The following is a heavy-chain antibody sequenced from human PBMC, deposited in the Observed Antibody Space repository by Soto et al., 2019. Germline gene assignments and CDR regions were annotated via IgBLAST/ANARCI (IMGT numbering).Heavy chain of an antibody. V-gene: IGHV1-58*02. CDR1: GFTFTSSA. CDR3: AADTYGSGSYSYYYYGMDV. D-gene: IGHD3-10*01. Sequence: SVKVSCKASGFTFTSSAMQWVRQARGQRLEWIGWIVVGSGNTNYAQKFQERVTITRDMSTSTAYMELSSLRSEDTAVYYCAADTYGSGSYSYYYYGMDVWGKGTTVTVSS. CDR2: IVVGSGNT. J-gene: IGHJ6*04.